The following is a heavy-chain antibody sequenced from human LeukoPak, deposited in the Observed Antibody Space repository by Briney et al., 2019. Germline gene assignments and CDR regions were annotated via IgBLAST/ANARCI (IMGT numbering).Heavy chain of an antibody. CDR3: ARAPEVCSGGSCYFDY. D-gene: IGHD2-15*01. Sequence: SETLSLTCAVYGGSFSVYYWSWIRQPPGKGLEWIGEINHSGSTNYNPSLKSRVTISVDTSKNQFSLKLSSVTAADMAVYYCARAPEVCSGGSCYFDYWGQGTLVTVSS. J-gene: IGHJ4*02. CDR1: GGSFSVYY. CDR2: INHSGST. V-gene: IGHV4-34*01.